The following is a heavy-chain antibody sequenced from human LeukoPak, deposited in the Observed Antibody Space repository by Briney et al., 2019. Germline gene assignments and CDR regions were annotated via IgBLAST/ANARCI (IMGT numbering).Heavy chain of an antibody. CDR3: ARFVDIVATPEPNWFDP. D-gene: IGHD5-12*01. Sequence: SETLSLTCAVYGGSFSGYYWSWIRQPPGKGLEWIGEINHSGSTNYNPSLKSRVTISVDTSKNQFSLKLSSVTAADTAVYYCARFVDIVATPEPNWFDPWGQGTLVTVSS. CDR2: INHSGST. V-gene: IGHV4-34*01. J-gene: IGHJ5*02. CDR1: GGSFSGYY.